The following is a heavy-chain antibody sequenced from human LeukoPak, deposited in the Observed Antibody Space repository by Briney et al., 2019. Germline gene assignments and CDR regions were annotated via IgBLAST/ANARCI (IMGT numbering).Heavy chain of an antibody. CDR1: GFTFSDYY. D-gene: IGHD2-2*01. CDR2: ISSSSSDT. Sequence: GGSLRLSCAASGFTFSDYYMSWIRQVPGKGLEWVSYISSSSSDTNYADSVKGRFTISRDNAKNSLYVQMNSLRAEDTAVYYCAGAREYCIKSNCYEYFQEWGQGTLVTVSS. CDR3: AGAREYCIKSNCYEYFQE. J-gene: IGHJ1*01. V-gene: IGHV3-11*03.